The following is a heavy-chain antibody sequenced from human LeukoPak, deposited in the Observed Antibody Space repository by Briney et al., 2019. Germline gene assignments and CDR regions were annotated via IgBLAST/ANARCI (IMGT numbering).Heavy chain of an antibody. Sequence: GSSVKVPCKASGGTFSSYAISWVRQAPGQGLEWMGGIIPIFGTANYAQKFQGRVTITADKSTSTAYMELSSLRSEDTAVYYCSAREGLAAAGTFQNYYYYMDVWGKGTTVTVSS. D-gene: IGHD6-13*01. V-gene: IGHV1-69*06. CDR3: SAREGLAAAGTFQNYYYYMDV. CDR2: IIPIFGTA. J-gene: IGHJ6*03. CDR1: GGTFSSYA.